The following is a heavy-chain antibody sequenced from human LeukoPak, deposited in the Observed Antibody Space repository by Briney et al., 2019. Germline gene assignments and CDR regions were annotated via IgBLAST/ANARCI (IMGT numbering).Heavy chain of an antibody. CDR3: VRGDSSSSFDY. Sequence: GGSLRLSCAASGFTFRNYWMHWVRQAPGKGLVWVSRINSDGSDSTYADSVKGRFTISRDNAKNTLYLQMNSLRAEDTTVYYCVRGDSSSSFDYWGQGTLVTVSS. CDR1: GFTFRNYW. J-gene: IGHJ4*02. V-gene: IGHV3-74*01. D-gene: IGHD6-6*01. CDR2: INSDGSDS.